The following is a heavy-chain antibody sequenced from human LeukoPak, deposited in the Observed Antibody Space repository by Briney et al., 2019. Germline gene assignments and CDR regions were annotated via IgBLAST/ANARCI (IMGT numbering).Heavy chain of an antibody. CDR1: GFTFSSYW. Sequence: GGSLRLSCAASGFTFSSYWMHWVRQAPGKGLVWVSRINTDGSSTSYADSVKGRFTISRDNAKNTLYLQMNSLRAEDTAVYYCAREGGLGCSSTSCYHYYYYYYMDVWGKGTTVTVSS. D-gene: IGHD2-2*01. V-gene: IGHV3-74*01. CDR3: AREGGLGCSSTSCYHYYYYYYMDV. CDR2: INTDGSST. J-gene: IGHJ6*03.